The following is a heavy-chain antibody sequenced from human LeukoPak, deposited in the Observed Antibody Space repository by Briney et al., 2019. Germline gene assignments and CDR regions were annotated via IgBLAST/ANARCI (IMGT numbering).Heavy chain of an antibody. D-gene: IGHD3-3*01. V-gene: IGHV1-69*05. CDR1: GGTFSSYA. CDR2: IIPIFGTA. Sequence: SVKVSCKASGGTFSSYAISWVRQAPGQGLEWMGGIIPIFGTANYAQKFQGRVTITTDESTSTAYMELSSLRSEDTAVYYCARVLGDFWSGPHNWFDPWGQGTLVTVSS. CDR3: ARVLGDFWSGPHNWFDP. J-gene: IGHJ5*02.